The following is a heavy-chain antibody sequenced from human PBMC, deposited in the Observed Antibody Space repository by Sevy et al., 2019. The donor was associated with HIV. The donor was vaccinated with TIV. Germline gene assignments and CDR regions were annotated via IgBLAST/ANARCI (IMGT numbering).Heavy chain of an antibody. CDR2: IYDSGRT. J-gene: IGHJ4*02. CDR3: ARSLNHYDSSGYQMGFDY. Sequence: SQTLSLTCTVSGGSFSGYYWSWIRQPPGKGLEWIAYIYDSGRTNYNPSLKSRVTISVDTSKKQFSLKLNSVTAADTAVYYCARSLNHYDSSGYQMGFDYWGQGTLVTVSS. V-gene: IGHV4-59*01. D-gene: IGHD3-22*01. CDR1: GGSFSGYY.